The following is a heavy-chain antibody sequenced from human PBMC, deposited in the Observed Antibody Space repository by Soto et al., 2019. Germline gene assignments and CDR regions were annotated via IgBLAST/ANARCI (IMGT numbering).Heavy chain of an antibody. CDR1: GFTFTNAW. CDR2: IKRKTDGGTT. CDR3: ARVGSIAARRGDFDY. Sequence: EVQLVESGGGLVKPGGSLRLSCAASGFTFTNAWMSWVRQAPGKGLEWVGRIKRKTDGGTTDYAAPVKGRFTISRDDSKNTLYLQMNSLKTEDTAVYYCARVGSIAARRGDFDYWGQGTLVTVSS. D-gene: IGHD6-6*01. J-gene: IGHJ4*02. V-gene: IGHV3-15*01.